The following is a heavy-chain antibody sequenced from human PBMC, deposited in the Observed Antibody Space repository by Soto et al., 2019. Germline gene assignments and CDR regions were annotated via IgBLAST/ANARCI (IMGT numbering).Heavy chain of an antibody. CDR3: ARVTDSNLLY. D-gene: IGHD4-4*01. V-gene: IGHV1-69*13. CDR1: GGTFSSYA. Sequence: ASVKVSCKASGGTFSSYAISWVRQAPGQGLQWMGGIIPIFGTTNYAQKFQGRVTITADESTSTVYMELSSLRSEDTAVYYCARVTDSNLLYWGQGALVTVSS. J-gene: IGHJ4*02. CDR2: IIPIFGTT.